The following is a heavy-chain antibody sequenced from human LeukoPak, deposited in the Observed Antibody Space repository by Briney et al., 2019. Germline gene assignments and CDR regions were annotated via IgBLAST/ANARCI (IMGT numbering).Heavy chain of an antibody. Sequence: ASVKVSCKASGYTFTSYGISWVRQAPGQGLEWMGWISAYNGNTNYGQKLQGRVTMTTDTSTSTAYMELRSLRSDDTAVYYCARDLEIYSSGWYGWFDPWGQGTLVTVSS. CDR3: ARDLEIYSSGWYGWFDP. CDR2: ISAYNGNT. D-gene: IGHD6-19*01. V-gene: IGHV1-18*01. J-gene: IGHJ5*02. CDR1: GYTFTSYG.